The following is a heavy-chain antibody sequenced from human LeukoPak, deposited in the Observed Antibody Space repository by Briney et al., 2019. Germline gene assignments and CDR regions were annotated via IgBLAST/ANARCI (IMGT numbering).Heavy chain of an antibody. D-gene: IGHD3-22*01. J-gene: IGHJ4*02. CDR1: GYTFTSYG. CDR3: ARAGEVSYDSSGYYYR. Sequence: GASVTVSCKASGYTFTSYGISWVRQAPGQGLEWMGWISAYNGNTNYAQKLQGRVTMTTDTSTSTAYMELRSLRSDDTAVYYCARAGEVSYDSSGYYYRWGQGTLVTVSS. V-gene: IGHV1-18*01. CDR2: ISAYNGNT.